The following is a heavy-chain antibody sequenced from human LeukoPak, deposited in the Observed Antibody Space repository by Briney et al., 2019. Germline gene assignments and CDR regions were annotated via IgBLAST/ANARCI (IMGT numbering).Heavy chain of an antibody. V-gene: IGHV3-48*01. J-gene: IGHJ3*02. CDR3: VRNDGDNAFDI. CDR1: GFTFSTYS. Sequence: PGGSLRLSCAASGFTFSTYSMNWVRQAPGKGLDWVSYISSSSSNMYYADSVKGRFTTSRDNAKNSLYMQMNNLRAEDTAAYYCVRNDGDNAFDISGRGTKVTVSS. CDR2: ISSSSSNM. D-gene: IGHD4-17*01.